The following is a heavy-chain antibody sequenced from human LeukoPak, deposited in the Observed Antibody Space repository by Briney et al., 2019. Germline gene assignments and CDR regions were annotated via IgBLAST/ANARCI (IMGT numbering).Heavy chain of an antibody. CDR1: GNTFTNYY. D-gene: IGHD3-22*01. V-gene: IGHV1-46*01. Sequence: ASVRLSCKASGNTFTNYYVHWVRQAPGQGLEWMGIINPSGGSTTYAHQSEGRVTMTRDTSASTVYMELSSLRSADTAIYYCARAGSITMIHWSFDIWGQGPVVIV. CDR3: ARAGSITMIHWSFDI. J-gene: IGHJ3*02. CDR2: INPSGGST.